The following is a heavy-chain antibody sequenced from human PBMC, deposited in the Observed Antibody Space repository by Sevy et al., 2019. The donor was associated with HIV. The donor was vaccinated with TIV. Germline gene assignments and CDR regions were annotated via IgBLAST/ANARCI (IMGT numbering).Heavy chain of an antibody. CDR3: ARIMELLVPDY. Sequence: GGSLRLSCAASGFIFSNYNMHWVRQAPGKGLQWVSCISSSSNDIYYADSLKGRFTISRVNAKNSLYLQMNSLRAEDTAVYYCARIMELLVPDYWGQGTLVTVSS. V-gene: IGHV3-21*01. CDR2: ISSSSNDI. D-gene: IGHD1-7*01. J-gene: IGHJ4*02. CDR1: GFIFSNYN.